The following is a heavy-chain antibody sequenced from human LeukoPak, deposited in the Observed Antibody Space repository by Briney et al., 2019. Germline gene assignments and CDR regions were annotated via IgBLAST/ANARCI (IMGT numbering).Heavy chain of an antibody. D-gene: IGHD4-17*01. CDR3: ARALTTVTQYYFDY. CDR1: GGTISRSNW. Sequence: PSETLSLTCAVSGGTISRSNWWSWVRQPPGKGLEWIGETYHSGSTNYNPSLKSRVNISVDKSKNQFSLKLSSVTAAETAVYYCARALTTVTQYYFDYWGQGTLVTVSS. CDR2: TYHSGST. J-gene: IGHJ4*02. V-gene: IGHV4-4*02.